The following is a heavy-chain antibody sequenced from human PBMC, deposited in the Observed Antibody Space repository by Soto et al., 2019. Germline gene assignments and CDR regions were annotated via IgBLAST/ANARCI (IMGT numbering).Heavy chain of an antibody. Sequence: SETLSLTCTVSVDAISSFSWSWIRQPPGKGLEWIGYIYYSGSTTYNPSFKSRVTISIDRSEKQFSLKLTSVTAADTAVYFCAGDFGSGSYRFDYRGQGALVTVSS. J-gene: IGHJ4*02. CDR2: IYYSGST. CDR3: AGDFGSGSYRFDY. D-gene: IGHD3-10*01. CDR1: VDAISSFS. V-gene: IGHV4-59*01.